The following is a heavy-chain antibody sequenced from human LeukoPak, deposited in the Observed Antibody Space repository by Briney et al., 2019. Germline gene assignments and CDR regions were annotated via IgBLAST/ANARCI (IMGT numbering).Heavy chain of an antibody. J-gene: IGHJ4*02. CDR2: IYYSGST. CDR1: GGSISSSSYY. Sequence: SETLSLTCTVSGGSISSSSYYWGWIRQPPGKGLEWIGSIYYSGSTYYNPSLKSRVTISVDTSKNQFSLKLSSVTAADTAVYYCARQIGRGVIITPIDYWGQGTLVSVPS. V-gene: IGHV4-39*01. D-gene: IGHD3-10*01. CDR3: ARQIGRGVIITPIDY.